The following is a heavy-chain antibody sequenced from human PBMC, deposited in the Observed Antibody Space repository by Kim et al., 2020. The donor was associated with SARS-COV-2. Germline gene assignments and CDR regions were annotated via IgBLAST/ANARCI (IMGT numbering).Heavy chain of an antibody. CDR3: ARAVRSGWYVWFDP. CDR1: GGSISSSNW. V-gene: IGHV4-4*02. Sequence: SETLSLTCAVSGGSISSSNWWSWVRQPPGKGLEWIGEIYHSGSTNYNPSLKSRVTISVDKSKNQFSLKLSSVTAADTAVYYCARAVRSGWYVWFDPWGQGTLVTVSS. J-gene: IGHJ5*02. D-gene: IGHD6-19*01. CDR2: IYHSGST.